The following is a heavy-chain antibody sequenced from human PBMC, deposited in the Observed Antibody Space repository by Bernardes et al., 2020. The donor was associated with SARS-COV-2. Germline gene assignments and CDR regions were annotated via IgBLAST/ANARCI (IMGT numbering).Heavy chain of an antibody. D-gene: IGHD2-8*01. Sequence: GGSLRLSCAASGFTFTSYWIHWVRQAPGEGLVWLARTNTGGTNTDYAHFVKGRLTATRDNAKKTAYLEVNSLTVDDTAIYYCATGRDYYNGEWGQGTMVTVFS. J-gene: IGHJ3*01. CDR2: TNTGGTNT. V-gene: IGHV3-74*01. CDR3: ATGRDYYNGE. CDR1: GFTFTSYW.